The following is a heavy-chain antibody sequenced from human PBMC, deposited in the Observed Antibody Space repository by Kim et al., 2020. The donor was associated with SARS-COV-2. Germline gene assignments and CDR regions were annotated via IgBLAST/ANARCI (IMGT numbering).Heavy chain of an antibody. CDR3: VRGRSGSP. D-gene: IGHD3-10*01. Sequence: GSDKYYVDSVKGRFTISRDNAKNSLYLQMNSLRAEDTALYYCVRGRSGSPWGQGTLVTVSS. V-gene: IGHV3-7*01. J-gene: IGHJ4*02. CDR2: GSDK.